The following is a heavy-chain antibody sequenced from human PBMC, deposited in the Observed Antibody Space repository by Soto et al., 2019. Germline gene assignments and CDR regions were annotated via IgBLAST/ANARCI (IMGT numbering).Heavy chain of an antibody. CDR2: INNIGART. CDR1: GFTFSNYA. V-gene: IGHV3-23*01. D-gene: IGHD4-17*01. Sequence: GGSLRLSCAASGFTFSNYAMTWVRQAPGKGLEWVSGINNIGARTYYTDSVKGRFTISRDNSKNALFLQMNSLRAEDTALYYCAKDGASYYWGQGSLVTVSS. J-gene: IGHJ4*01. CDR3: AKDGASYY.